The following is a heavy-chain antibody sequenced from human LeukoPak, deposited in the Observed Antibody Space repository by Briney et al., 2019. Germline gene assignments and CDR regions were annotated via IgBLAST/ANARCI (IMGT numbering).Heavy chain of an antibody. Sequence: GGSLRLSCAASGFTVSSNYMSWVRQAPGKGLEWVSVIYSGGSTYCADSVKGRFTISRDNSKNTLYLQMNSLRAEDTAVYYCASQPSIAAVGTPLDYWGQGTLVTVSS. V-gene: IGHV3-66*04. J-gene: IGHJ4*02. CDR1: GFTVSSNY. CDR3: ASQPSIAAVGTPLDY. D-gene: IGHD6-13*01. CDR2: IYSGGST.